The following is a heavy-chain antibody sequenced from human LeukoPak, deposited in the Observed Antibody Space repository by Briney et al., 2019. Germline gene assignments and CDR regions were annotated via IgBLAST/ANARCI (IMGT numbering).Heavy chain of an antibody. CDR2: ISSGSGYI. V-gene: IGHV3-21*01. CDR3: ARDGEGTSLSFFDY. J-gene: IGHJ4*02. CDR1: GFTFSGYS. D-gene: IGHD3-10*01. Sequence: GRSLRLSYAASGFTFSGYSLNWVRQAPGKGLEWVSSISSGSGYIYYADSVKGRFTISRDNAKTSLYLQMNSLRAEDTAVYYCARDGEGTSLSFFDYWGLGTLVTVSA.